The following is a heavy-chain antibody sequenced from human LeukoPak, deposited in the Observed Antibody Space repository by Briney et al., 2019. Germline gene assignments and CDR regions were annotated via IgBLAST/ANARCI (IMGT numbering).Heavy chain of an antibody. CDR1: GFTFSING. CDR3: ARASGSYDY. D-gene: IGHD1-26*01. CDR2: IWNDGSNK. J-gene: IGHJ4*02. Sequence: PGGSLRLSCAASGFTFSINGMHWVRQSPGKGLEWVAVIWNDGSNKYYADSVKGRFTISRDNSKNTLFLQMNSLRAEDTAVYYCARASGSYDYWGQGTLVTVSS. V-gene: IGHV3-33*01.